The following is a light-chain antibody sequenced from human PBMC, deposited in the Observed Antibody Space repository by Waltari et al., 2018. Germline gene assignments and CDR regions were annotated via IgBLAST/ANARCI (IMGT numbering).Light chain of an antibody. CDR2: DND. V-gene: IGLV1-51*01. Sequence: QSILTQPPSVSAAPGQKVTISCSGSSSNIGSNYVSWHQPPPATAPKLLIYDNDKRPSGITDRFSGSKSGTSATLGITGLQTGDEADYYCATWDSSLSSGVFGGGTKLTVL. CDR1: SSNIGSNY. J-gene: IGLJ2*01. CDR3: ATWDSSLSSGV.